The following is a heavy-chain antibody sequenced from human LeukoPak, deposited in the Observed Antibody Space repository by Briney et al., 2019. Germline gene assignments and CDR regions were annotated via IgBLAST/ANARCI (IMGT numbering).Heavy chain of an antibody. Sequence: PGGSLRLSCAVSGFTFRNYAFHWVRQTPGKGLEWVALTSYDGSHKYYADSVKGRFTISRDNSKNTLYLQMNSLRVEDTALYYCARVQSSDWSAYFYYLDVWGKGTTVTVSS. CDR1: GFTFRNYA. D-gene: IGHD6-19*01. V-gene: IGHV3-30*04. CDR2: TSYDGSHK. J-gene: IGHJ6*03. CDR3: ARVQSSDWSAYFYYLDV.